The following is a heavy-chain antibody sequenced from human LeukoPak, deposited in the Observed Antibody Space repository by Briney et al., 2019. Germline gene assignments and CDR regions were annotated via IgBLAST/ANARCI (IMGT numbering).Heavy chain of an antibody. V-gene: IGHV1-8*01. Sequence: GASVKVSCKASGYTFTSYDINWVRQATGQGLEWMGWMNPNSGNTGYAQKFQGRVTMTRNTSISTAYMELSSLRSEDTAVYYCARVRSGSRWGYCSGGSCYPFDYWGQGTLVTVSS. CDR1: GYTFTSYD. D-gene: IGHD2-15*01. CDR3: ARVRSGSRWGYCSGGSCYPFDY. J-gene: IGHJ4*02. CDR2: MNPNSGNT.